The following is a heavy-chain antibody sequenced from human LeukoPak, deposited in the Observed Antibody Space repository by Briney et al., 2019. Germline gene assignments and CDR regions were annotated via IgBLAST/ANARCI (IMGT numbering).Heavy chain of an antibody. Sequence: SETLSLTCTVSGDSIRNNYWSWIRQPAGKGLEWIGRIYTSGSTNYNPSLKSRVTMSVDTSKNQFSLKLNSVTAADTAVYYCARSTFGPNWFDPWGQGTLVTVSS. CDR3: ARSTFGPNWFDP. J-gene: IGHJ5*02. V-gene: IGHV4-4*07. CDR1: GDSIRNNY. D-gene: IGHD3-10*01. CDR2: IYTSGST.